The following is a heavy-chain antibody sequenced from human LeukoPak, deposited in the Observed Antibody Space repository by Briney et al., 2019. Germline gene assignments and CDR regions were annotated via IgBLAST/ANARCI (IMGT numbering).Heavy chain of an antibody. J-gene: IGHJ4*02. V-gene: IGHV3-23*01. CDR1: GFTHSTYA. D-gene: IGHD2-21*02. Sequence: PGGSLRLXCAASGFTHSTYAMSWVRQTPEKGLESVSSISSGGDITHHADSVKGRFTISRDISKNTLYLQMNSLRAEDTAVYYCAKSDCGGDCYLLDYWGQGTLVTVSS. CDR3: AKSDCGGDCYLLDY. CDR2: ISSGGDIT.